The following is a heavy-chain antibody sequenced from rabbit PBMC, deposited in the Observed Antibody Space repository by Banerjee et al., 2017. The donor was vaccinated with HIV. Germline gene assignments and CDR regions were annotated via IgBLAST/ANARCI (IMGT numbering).Heavy chain of an antibody. CDR2: IYSSNGDK. J-gene: IGHJ4*01. D-gene: IGHD6-1*01. CDR1: GLDFSSNA. Sequence: QSLEESGGDLVKPGASLTLTCTASGLDFSSNAMCWVRQAPGKGLELIACIYSSNGDKWYASWVNGRFTISRSTSLNTVDLKMTSLTVADTATYFCGRDRDGDAGYGSLALWGPGTLVTVS. CDR3: GRDRDGDAGYGSLAL. V-gene: IGHV1S43*01.